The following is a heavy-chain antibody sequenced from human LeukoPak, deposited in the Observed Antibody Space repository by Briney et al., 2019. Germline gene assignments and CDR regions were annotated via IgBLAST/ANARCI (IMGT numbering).Heavy chain of an antibody. CDR1: GGSISSYY. CDR3: AKRGSNTWSDFDY. V-gene: IGHV4-59*08. J-gene: IGHJ4*02. Sequence: SETLSLTCTVSGGSISSYYWSWIRQPPGKGLEWIGYIYYSGSTNYNPSLKSRVTMSVDTSKNQFSLKLSSVTAADTAVYYCAKRGSNTWSDFDYWGQGTLVTVSS. CDR2: IYYSGST. D-gene: IGHD6-13*01.